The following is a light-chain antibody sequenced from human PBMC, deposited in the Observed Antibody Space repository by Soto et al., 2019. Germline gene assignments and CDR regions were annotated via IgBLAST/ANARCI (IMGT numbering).Light chain of an antibody. Sequence: EIVMTQSPATLSVSPGERATLSCRASQSVNSNLAWYQQKRGQAPRLLIYEASSRATGIPARFSASGSGTEFTLTISSLQSEEFAVYYCEQYNSWPLSFGGGTNVDLK. V-gene: IGKV3-15*01. CDR2: EAS. J-gene: IGKJ4*01. CDR3: EQYNSWPLS. CDR1: QSVNSN.